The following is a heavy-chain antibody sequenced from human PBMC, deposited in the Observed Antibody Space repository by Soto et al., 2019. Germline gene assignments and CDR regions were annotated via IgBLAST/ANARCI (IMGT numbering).Heavy chain of an antibody. CDR1: GGTFSSYA. J-gene: IGHJ4*02. CDR3: ARERQHNTITDY. D-gene: IGHD6-13*01. CDR2: IIPIFGTA. V-gene: IGHV1-69*13. Sequence: SVKVSCKASGGTFSSYAISWVRQAPGQGLEWMGGIIPIFGTANYAQKFQGRVTITADESTSTAYMELSSLRSEDTAVYYCARERQHNTITDYWCPGTLVTVSS.